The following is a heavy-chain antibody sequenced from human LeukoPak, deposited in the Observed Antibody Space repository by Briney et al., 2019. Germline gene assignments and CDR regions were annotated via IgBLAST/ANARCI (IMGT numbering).Heavy chain of an antibody. J-gene: IGHJ4*02. CDR1: GASISSSTYY. V-gene: IGHV4-39*01. CDR3: ARLRGYTYGPPGY. CDR2: IYYSGDT. D-gene: IGHD5-18*01. Sequence: SETLSLTCTVSGASISSSTYYWGWIRQPPGKGPEWTGSIYYSGDTYYNPSLKSRVTISVDTSKNQFSLNLSSVTAADTAIYYCARLRGYTYGPPGYWGQGTLVTVSS.